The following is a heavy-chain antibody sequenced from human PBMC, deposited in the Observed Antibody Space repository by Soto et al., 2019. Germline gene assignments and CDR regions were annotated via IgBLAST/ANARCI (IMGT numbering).Heavy chain of an antibody. J-gene: IGHJ4*02. CDR1: GFTFSSYS. D-gene: IGHD2-2*01. Sequence: PGGSLRLSCAASGFTFSSYSMNWVRQAPGKGLEWVSSISSSSSYIYYADSVKGRFTISRDNAKNSLYLQMNSLRAEDTAVYYCARSTPDIVVVPAAIDYWGQGT. CDR2: ISSSSSYI. CDR3: ARSTPDIVVVPAAIDY. V-gene: IGHV3-21*01.